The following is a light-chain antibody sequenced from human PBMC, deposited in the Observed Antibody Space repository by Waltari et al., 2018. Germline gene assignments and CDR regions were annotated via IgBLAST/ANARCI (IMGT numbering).Light chain of an antibody. J-gene: IGKJ4*01. V-gene: IGKV3-11*01. CDR3: QQGSVLPLT. Sequence: EIVLTQSPATLSLSAGERATLSCRASQSVFNYLAWYQQKPGQAPRLLIYDTSKRATGIPARFSGSGSGTDFTLTISNLEAEDFARYFCQQGSVLPLTFGGGTKVDIK. CDR1: QSVFNY. CDR2: DTS.